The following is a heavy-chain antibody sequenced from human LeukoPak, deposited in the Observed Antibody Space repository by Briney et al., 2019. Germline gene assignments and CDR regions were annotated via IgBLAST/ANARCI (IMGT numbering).Heavy chain of an antibody. CDR2: VSYDGSNK. J-gene: IGHJ4*02. V-gene: IGHV3-30-3*01. CDR3: ARGSWRLVRGAASFES. CDR1: GFTFSSYA. D-gene: IGHD3-10*01. Sequence: GSLRLSCAASGFTFSSYAMHWARQAAGKGLEWVAVVSYDGSNKYYADSVKGRFTISRDNSKNTLYLQMNSLRAEDTAVYYCARGSWRLVRGAASFESWGQGTLVTVSS.